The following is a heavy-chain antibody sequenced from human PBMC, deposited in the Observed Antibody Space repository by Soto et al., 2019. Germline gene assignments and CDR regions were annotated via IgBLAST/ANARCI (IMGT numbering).Heavy chain of an antibody. J-gene: IGHJ6*02. CDR1: GGTFRTYA. V-gene: IGHV1-69*12. D-gene: IGHD6-19*01. CDR2: IIPIFGTV. Sequence: QVQLLQSGAEVKKPGSSVRVSCEASGGTFRTYAISWVRQAPGQGLEWMGEIIPIFGTVNYAQKFQGRVTIAGDESRTTVNLHLRSLRHEDTAVYSCAKGAVAGTPTSYYYYGMDVWGQGTTVTVSS. CDR3: AKGAVAGTPTSYYYYGMDV.